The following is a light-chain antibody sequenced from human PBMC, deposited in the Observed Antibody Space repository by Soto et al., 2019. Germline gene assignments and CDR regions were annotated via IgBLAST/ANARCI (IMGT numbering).Light chain of an antibody. CDR2: GAS. Sequence: EIVLTHSPGTLSLSPVERATLSFRSSQSVSSSYLAWYQQKPGQAPRLLIYGASSRATGIPDRFSGSGSGTDFTLTISRLEPEDFAVYYCQQYGSSPWTFGQGTKV. V-gene: IGKV3-20*01. CDR1: QSVSSSY. J-gene: IGKJ1*01. CDR3: QQYGSSPWT.